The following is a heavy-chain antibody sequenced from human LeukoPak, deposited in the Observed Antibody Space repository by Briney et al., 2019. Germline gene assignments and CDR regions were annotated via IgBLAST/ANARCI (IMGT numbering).Heavy chain of an antibody. CDR1: GFSFSSYA. D-gene: IGHD3-22*01. CDR3: AKSIVVVISNGDAFDI. V-gene: IGHV3-23*01. Sequence: PGGTLRLSCVASGFSFSSYAMSWVRQAPGKGLEWVSGITGSGGSTYYADSVKGRFTISRDNSKNTLYLQMNSLRAEDTAVYYCAKSIVVVISNGDAFDIWGQGTMVTVS. J-gene: IGHJ3*02. CDR2: ITGSGGST.